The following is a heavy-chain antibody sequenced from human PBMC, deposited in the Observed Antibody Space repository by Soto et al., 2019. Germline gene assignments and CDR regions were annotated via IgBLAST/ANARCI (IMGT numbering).Heavy chain of an antibody. V-gene: IGHV4-59*01. D-gene: IGHD6-19*01. Sequence: SETLSLTCTFSSGTLSNFYWSWVRQPPGKGLEWIGYIHYRGTTNYNPSLKSRVIMSVDTSKNQFSLTLNSVTAADTAVYYCTRTRTTGWFSPVDSWGQGIPVTVSS. CDR1: SGTLSNFY. CDR3: TRTRTTGWFSPVDS. CDR2: IHYRGTT. J-gene: IGHJ4*02.